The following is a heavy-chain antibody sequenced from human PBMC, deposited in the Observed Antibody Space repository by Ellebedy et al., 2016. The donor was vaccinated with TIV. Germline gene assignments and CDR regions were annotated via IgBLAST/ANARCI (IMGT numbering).Heavy chain of an antibody. Sequence: GESLKISCEASGFTFSTHSMHWVRQAPGKGLEWVAVIWYDGSNKYYEDSVKGRFTISRDNSKNTLFLQMNSLRADDTAVYYCARDTAMDYWGQGTLVTVSS. CDR2: IWYDGSNK. V-gene: IGHV3-33*08. D-gene: IGHD5-18*01. J-gene: IGHJ4*02. CDR1: GFTFSTHS. CDR3: ARDTAMDY.